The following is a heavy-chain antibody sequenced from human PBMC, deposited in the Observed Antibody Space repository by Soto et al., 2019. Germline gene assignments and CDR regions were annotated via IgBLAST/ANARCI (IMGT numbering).Heavy chain of an antibody. CDR1: GGSISSSSYY. CDR3: ATRQFNNFCSGSLRGNWFDP. CDR2: IYYSGST. J-gene: IGHJ5*02. V-gene: IGHV4-39*01. Sequence: PSETLSLTCTVSGGSISSSSYYWGWIRQPPGKGLEWIGSIYYSGSTYYNPSLKSRVTISVDTSKNQFSLKLSSVTAADTAVYYCATRQFNNFCSGSLRGNWFDPWGQGTLVTVSS. D-gene: IGHD3-3*01.